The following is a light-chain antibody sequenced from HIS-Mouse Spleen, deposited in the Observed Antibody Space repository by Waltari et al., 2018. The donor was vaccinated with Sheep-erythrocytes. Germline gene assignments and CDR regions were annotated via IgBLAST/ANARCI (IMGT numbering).Light chain of an antibody. CDR2: DAS. Sequence: IVLTQSPATLSLSPGARATLSCRASQSFSSYLAWYQQKPGQAPRLLIYDASNRATGIPARFSGSGSGTDFTLTISSLEPEDFAVYYCQQRSNWYTFGQGTKLEIK. CDR3: QQRSNWYT. V-gene: IGKV3-11*01. J-gene: IGKJ2*01. CDR1: QSFSSY.